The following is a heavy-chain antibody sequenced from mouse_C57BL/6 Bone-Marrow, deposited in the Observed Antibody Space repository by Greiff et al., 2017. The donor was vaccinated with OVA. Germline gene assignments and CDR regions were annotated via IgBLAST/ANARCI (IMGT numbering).Heavy chain of an antibody. J-gene: IGHJ4*01. D-gene: IGHD1-1*01. V-gene: IGHV1-55*01. CDR1: GYTFPSYW. Sequence: VQLQQSGAELVKPGASVNMSCKASGYTFPSYWITWVKQRPGQGLEWIGDIYPGSGSTNYNEKFKSKATLTVDTSSSTAYMQLSSLTSEDSAVYYCAIPGSSPNYAMDYWGQGTSVTVSS. CDR2: IYPGSGST. CDR3: AIPGSSPNYAMDY.